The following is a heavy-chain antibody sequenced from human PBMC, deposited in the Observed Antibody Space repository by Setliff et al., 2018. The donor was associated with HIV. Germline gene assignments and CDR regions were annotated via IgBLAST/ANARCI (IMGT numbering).Heavy chain of an antibody. CDR1: GYSLASYG. D-gene: IGHD2-2*01. CDR2: ISTYNGNT. V-gene: IGHV1-18*01. Sequence: KVSCKASGYSLASYGITWVRQAPGQGLEWMGWISTYNGNTNYAQNLQTRVTMTSEISTTTAYMELRSLRSDDTAVYYCARGPYCSSSTCYGPLYYYYYMDVWGKGTTVTVSS. CDR3: ARGPYCSSSTCYGPLYYYYYMDV. J-gene: IGHJ6*03.